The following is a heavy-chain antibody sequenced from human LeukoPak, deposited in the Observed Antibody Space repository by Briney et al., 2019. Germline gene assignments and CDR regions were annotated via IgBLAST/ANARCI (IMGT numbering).Heavy chain of an antibody. J-gene: IGHJ4*02. CDR3: ARDGGSGNPVFVHDS. V-gene: IGHV3-21*01. CDR1: GFTFSSYS. CDR2: ISSSSSYI. D-gene: IGHD3-16*01. Sequence: PGGSLRLSCAASGFTFSSYSMNWVRQAPGKGLEWVSSISSSSSYIYYADSVKGRFTISRDNAKNSLYLQMNSLRAEDTAVYYCARDGGSGNPVFVHDSWGQGTLVTVSS.